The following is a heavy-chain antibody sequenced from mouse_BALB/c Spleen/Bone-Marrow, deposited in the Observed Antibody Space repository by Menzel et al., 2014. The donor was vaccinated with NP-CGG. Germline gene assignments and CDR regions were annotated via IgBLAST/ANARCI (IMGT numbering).Heavy chain of an antibody. V-gene: IGHV1-69*02. J-gene: IGHJ3*01. Sequence: VKLMESGAEVVKPGAPVKLSCKASGYTFTRYWMHWVRQRPGRGLEWIGKIDPSDSETHYNHEFKDKATPTVDKSSSTAYIQLSSLTSEDSAVYFCARSGGNYVAWFVYWGQGTLVTVSP. CDR2: IDPSDSET. CDR3: ARSGGNYVAWFVY. D-gene: IGHD2-1*01. CDR1: GYTFTRYW.